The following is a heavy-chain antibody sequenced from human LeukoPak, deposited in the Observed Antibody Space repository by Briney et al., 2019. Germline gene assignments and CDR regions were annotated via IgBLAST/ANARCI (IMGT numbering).Heavy chain of an antibody. J-gene: IGHJ6*02. CDR2: TVGGGTDT. Sequence: GGSLGLSCAASGFTFSNYAMSWVRQAPGKGLEWVSTTVGGGTDTFYASSVKGRFTVSRDNSKNTLYLQMNSPTVEDTAVYYCAKCSSTWAVAGMAVWGQGTTVTVSS. CDR1: GFTFSNYA. V-gene: IGHV3-23*01. CDR3: AKCSSTWAVAGMAV. D-gene: IGHD2-2*01.